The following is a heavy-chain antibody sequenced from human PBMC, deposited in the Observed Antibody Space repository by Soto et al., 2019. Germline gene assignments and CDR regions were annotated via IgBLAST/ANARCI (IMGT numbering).Heavy chain of an antibody. CDR1: GVTFSTYW. J-gene: IGHJ4*02. V-gene: IGHV3-7*01. CDR3: ARENHAKFDY. CDR2: IAQDGAEK. Sequence: GGSLRLSCAAAGVTFSTYWMSWVRQAPGKGLEWVASIAQDGAEKHYVDSVKGRFTISKDNAKNSLFLQVDSLRAEDTAVYYCARENHAKFDYWGQGTLVTVS.